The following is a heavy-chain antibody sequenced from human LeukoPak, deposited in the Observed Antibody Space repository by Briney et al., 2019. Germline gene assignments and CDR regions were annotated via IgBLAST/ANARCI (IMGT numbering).Heavy chain of an antibody. J-gene: IGHJ6*02. CDR1: GFTVSSNY. D-gene: IGHD3-10*01. CDR2: IKQDGSEK. Sequence: GGSLRLSCAASGFTVSSNYMSWVRQAPGKGLEWVANIKQDGSEKYYVDSVKGRFTISRDNAKNSLYLQMNSLRAEDTAVYYCARDWDGSYYYYYGMDVWGQGTTVTVSS. V-gene: IGHV3-7*01. CDR3: ARDWDGSYYYYYGMDV.